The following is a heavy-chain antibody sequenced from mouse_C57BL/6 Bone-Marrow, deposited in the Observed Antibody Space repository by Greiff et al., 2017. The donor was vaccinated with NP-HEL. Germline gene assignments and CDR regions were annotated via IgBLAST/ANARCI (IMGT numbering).Heavy chain of an antibody. J-gene: IGHJ4*01. CDR1: GYTFTSYG. CDR2: IYIGNGYT. CDR3: ARGPDYYGSSYYAMDY. V-gene: IGHV1-58*01. D-gene: IGHD1-1*01. Sequence: EVKVEESGAELVRPGSSVKMSCKTSGYTFTSYGINWVKQRPGQGLEWIGYIYIGNGYTEYNEKFKGKATLTSDTSSSTAYMQLSSLTSEDSAIYVWARGPDYYGSSYYAMDYWGQGTSVTVSS.